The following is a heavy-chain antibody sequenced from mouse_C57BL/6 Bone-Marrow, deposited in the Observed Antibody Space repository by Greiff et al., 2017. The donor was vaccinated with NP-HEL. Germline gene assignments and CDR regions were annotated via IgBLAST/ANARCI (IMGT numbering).Heavy chain of an antibody. CDR1: GYAFSSSW. Sequence: VKLMESGPELVKPGASVKISCKASGYAFSSSWMNWVKQRPGKGLEWIGRIYPGDGDTNYNGKFKGKATLTADKSSSTVYMQLSSLTSEDSAVYFCASSSYAWFAYWGQGTLVTVSA. CDR2: IYPGDGDT. CDR3: ASSSYAWFAY. J-gene: IGHJ3*01. V-gene: IGHV1-82*01. D-gene: IGHD1-1*01.